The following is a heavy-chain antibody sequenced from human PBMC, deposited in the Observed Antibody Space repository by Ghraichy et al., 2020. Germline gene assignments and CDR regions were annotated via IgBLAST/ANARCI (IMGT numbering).Heavy chain of an antibody. D-gene: IGHD2-2*01. Sequence: ASVKVSCKTSGYTFTGHFIHWIRQAPGQGLEWMGFINPNGGPTNYAQKFQGRVTMTRDTSTSTAYMELNSLTSEDTAVYYCARALDCSATSCPYYFPCWGERALVTFT. CDR3: ARALDCSATSCPYYFPC. CDR2: INPNGGPT. V-gene: IGHV1-46*03. CDR1: GYTFTGHF. J-gene: IGHJ4*02.